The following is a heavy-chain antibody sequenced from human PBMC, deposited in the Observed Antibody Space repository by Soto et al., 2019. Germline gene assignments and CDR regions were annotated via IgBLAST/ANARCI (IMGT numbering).Heavy chain of an antibody. Sequence: PGESLKISCKSSGYSFTDYWIGWVRQMPGKGLEWMGIIYPGDSGARYSPSLQGQVAISVDTSINTAFLRWNSLTASDTAMYYCARQADYNILTGYFYYFDYWGQGSLVTVSS. CDR3: ARQADYNILTGYFYYFDY. CDR2: IYPGDSGA. J-gene: IGHJ4*02. D-gene: IGHD3-9*01. V-gene: IGHV5-51*01. CDR1: GYSFTDYW.